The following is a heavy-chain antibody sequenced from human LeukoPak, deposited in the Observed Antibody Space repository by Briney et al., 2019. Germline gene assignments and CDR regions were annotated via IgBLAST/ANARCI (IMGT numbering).Heavy chain of an antibody. J-gene: IGHJ4*02. Sequence: GGSLRLSCSVSGSTFSTYVMHWVRQAPGKGLEYVSAISSNGDNTYYAGSVKGRFTISRDNSKNTLYLQMSSLRADDTAVYYCVRGTGYWGQGTLVAVSS. CDR1: GSTFSTYV. CDR2: ISSNGDNT. CDR3: VRGTGY. V-gene: IGHV3-64D*06.